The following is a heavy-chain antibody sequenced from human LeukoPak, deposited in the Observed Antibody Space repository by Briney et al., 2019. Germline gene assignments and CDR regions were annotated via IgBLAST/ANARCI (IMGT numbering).Heavy chain of an antibody. J-gene: IGHJ4*02. CDR3: ARDGPDSPFDY. CDR1: GFIFTTYW. V-gene: IGHV3-7*01. Sequence: GGSLRLSCGASGFIFTTYWMNWVRQAPGKGLEWVANIKQDGSETYYVDSVKGRFTISRDNDKNSVYLQMISLRAEDTAVYYCARDGPDSPFDYWGQGTLVTVSS. CDR2: IKQDGSET. D-gene: IGHD4-11*01.